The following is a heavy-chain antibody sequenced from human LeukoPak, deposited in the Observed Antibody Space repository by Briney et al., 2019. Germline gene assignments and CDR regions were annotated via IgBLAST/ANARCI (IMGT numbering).Heavy chain of an antibody. CDR3: ARQVYPYTSSWPYHFDY. CDR2: VFHSGNT. D-gene: IGHD6-13*01. J-gene: IGHJ4*02. Sequence: TSETLSLTCSVSGGSINSGNYYWVWMRQPPGKGLEWIGSVFHSGNTYYNPSLKSRVTISVDTSNNQFSLRLTSVTAADTAMYYCARQVYPYTSSWPYHFDYWGQGTLVTVSS. CDR1: GGSINSGNYY. V-gene: IGHV4-39*01.